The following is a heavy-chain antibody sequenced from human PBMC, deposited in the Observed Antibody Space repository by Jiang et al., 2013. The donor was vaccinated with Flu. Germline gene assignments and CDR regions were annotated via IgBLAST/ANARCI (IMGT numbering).Heavy chain of an antibody. V-gene: IGHV1-2*04. Sequence: GAEVKKPGASVKVSCKASGYTFTDYQMHWVRQAPGQGLEWMGWIDPNTGGSSCAQKFQGWVTMTRDTSINTAYMGLIRLTSDDTAVYYCARGRGGVAAHYFDYWGQGTLVTV. CDR3: ARGRGGVAAHYFDY. CDR2: IDPNTGGS. D-gene: IGHD3-10*01. J-gene: IGHJ4*02. CDR1: GYTFTDYQ.